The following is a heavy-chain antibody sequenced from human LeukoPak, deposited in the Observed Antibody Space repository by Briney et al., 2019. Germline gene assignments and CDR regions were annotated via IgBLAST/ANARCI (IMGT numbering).Heavy chain of an antibody. CDR2: IIPIFGTA. D-gene: IGHD1-7*01. CDR1: GGTFSSYA. Sequence: ASVKVSCKASGGTFSSYAISWVRQAPGQGLEWMGGIIPIFGTANYAQKLQGRVTITTDESTSTAYMELSSLRSEDTAVYYCARSLGGITGTTYIPRAPYDYWGQGTLVTVSS. CDR3: ARSLGGITGTTYIPRAPYDY. J-gene: IGHJ4*02. V-gene: IGHV1-69*05.